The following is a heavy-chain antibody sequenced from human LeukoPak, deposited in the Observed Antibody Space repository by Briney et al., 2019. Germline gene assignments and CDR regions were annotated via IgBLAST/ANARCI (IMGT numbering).Heavy chain of an antibody. J-gene: IGHJ4*02. D-gene: IGHD6-19*01. CDR2: ISYDGSNK. Sequence: PGRSLRLSCAVSGFTFSSYGMHWVSHAPGKWLEWEAVISYDGSNKYYGDSGKGRLTIYRDNSKNALYLQRSSLRAEDTAVYYCAKGGWSLYYFDYWGQGTLVTVSS. CDR1: GFTFSSYG. CDR3: AKGGWSLYYFDY. V-gene: IGHV3-30*18.